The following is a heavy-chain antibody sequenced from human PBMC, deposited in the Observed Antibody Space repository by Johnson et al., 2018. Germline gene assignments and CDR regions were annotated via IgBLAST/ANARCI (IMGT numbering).Heavy chain of an antibody. J-gene: IGHJ6*02. Sequence: QVQLQQWGAGLLKXSETXSLXCAVYGGSFSGYYWSWIRQPPGKGLEWLGEINHSGSTNYNPSLKSRVTISVDTSKNQFSLKLSSVTAADTAVYYCARVVLYGMDVWGQGTTVTVSS. CDR1: GGSFSGYY. V-gene: IGHV4-34*01. D-gene: IGHD2-8*01. CDR3: ARVVLYGMDV. CDR2: INHSGST.